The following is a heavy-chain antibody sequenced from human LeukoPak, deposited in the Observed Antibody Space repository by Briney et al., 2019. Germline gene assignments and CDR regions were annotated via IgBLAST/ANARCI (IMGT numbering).Heavy chain of an antibody. CDR3: ARQLGYCSSTSCYADKVYY. Sequence: SETLSLTCAVYGGSFSSYYWGWIRQPPGKGLEWIGSIYYSGSTYYNPSLKSRVTISVDTSKNQFSLKLSSVTAADTAVYYCARQLGYCSSTSCYADKVYYWGQGTLVTVSS. D-gene: IGHD2-2*01. CDR2: IYYSGST. CDR1: GGSFSSYY. V-gene: IGHV4-39*01. J-gene: IGHJ4*02.